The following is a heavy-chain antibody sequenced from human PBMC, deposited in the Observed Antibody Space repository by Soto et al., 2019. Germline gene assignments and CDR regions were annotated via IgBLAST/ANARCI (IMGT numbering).Heavy chain of an antibody. D-gene: IGHD2-2*02. CDR3: ATGGYCSSTSCYNFFDY. V-gene: IGHV5-51*01. J-gene: IGHJ4*02. CDR1: GYSFTPYW. Sequence: PGESLKISCRSSGYSFTPYWIGWVRQMPGKGLEWMGIIYPGDSDTRYSPSFQGQVTISADKSISTAYLQWSSLKASDTAMYYCATGGYCSSTSCYNFFDYWGQGTLVTVSS. CDR2: IYPGDSDT.